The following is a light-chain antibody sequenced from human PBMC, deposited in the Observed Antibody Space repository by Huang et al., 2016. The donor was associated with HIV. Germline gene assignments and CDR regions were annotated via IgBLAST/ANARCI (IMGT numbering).Light chain of an antibody. J-gene: IGKJ2*01. V-gene: IGKV3-15*01. Sequence: ETVMTQSPATLSVSPGERATLSCRSSQSVSSNLAWYQQKPGQAPRILIYGSSTRATGIPARFSGSGSGTEFTLTISSLQSEDFAVYYCHQYNNWPYTFGQGTKLEIK. CDR1: QSVSSN. CDR2: GSS. CDR3: HQYNNWPYT.